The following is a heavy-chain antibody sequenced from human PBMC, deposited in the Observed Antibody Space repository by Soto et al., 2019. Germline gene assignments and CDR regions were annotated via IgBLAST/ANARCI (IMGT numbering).Heavy chain of an antibody. CDR1: GFSLSTSGMC. D-gene: IGHD6-19*01. CDR3: ARIDTDSSGWYYFDY. Sequence: GSGPTLVNPTQTLTLTCTFSGFSLSTSGMCVSWIRQPPGKALEWLALIDWDDDKYYSTSLKTRLTISKDTSKNQVVLTMTNMDPVDTASYYCARIDTDSSGWYYFDYWGQGTLVTVSS. J-gene: IGHJ4*02. CDR2: IDWDDDK. V-gene: IGHV2-70*01.